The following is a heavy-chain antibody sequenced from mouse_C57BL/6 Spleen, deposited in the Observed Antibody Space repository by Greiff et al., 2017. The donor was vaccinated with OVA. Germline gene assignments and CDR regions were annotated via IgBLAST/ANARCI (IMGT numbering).Heavy chain of an antibody. CDR3: ARGYYGDYYAMDY. CDR2: IYPGDGAT. V-gene: IGHV1-80*01. Sequence: QVQLQQSGAELVKPGASVKISCKASGYAFSSYCMNWVKQRPGKGLEWIGQIYPGDGATNYNGKFKGKATLTADKSSSTAYMQLNSLTSEDAAVYFCARGYYGDYYAMDYWGKGTSVTVSS. CDR1: GYAFSSYC. J-gene: IGHJ4*01. D-gene: IGHD1-1*01.